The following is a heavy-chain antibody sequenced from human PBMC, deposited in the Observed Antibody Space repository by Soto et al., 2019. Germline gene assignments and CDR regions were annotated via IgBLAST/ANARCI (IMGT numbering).Heavy chain of an antibody. CDR2: IYYSGST. Sequence: SETLSLTCTVSGGSISSSSYYWGWIRQPPGKGLEWIGYIYYSGSTNYNPSLKSRVTISVDTSKNQFSLKLSSVTAADTAVYYCASHYGDYRLDYWGQGTLVTVSS. CDR1: GGSISSSSYY. V-gene: IGHV4-61*05. D-gene: IGHD4-17*01. CDR3: ASHYGDYRLDY. J-gene: IGHJ4*02.